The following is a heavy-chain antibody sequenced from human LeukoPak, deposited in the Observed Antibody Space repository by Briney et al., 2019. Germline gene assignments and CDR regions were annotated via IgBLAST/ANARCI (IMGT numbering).Heavy chain of an antibody. Sequence: PGGSLRLSCAASGFTFSSYSMNWVRQAPGKGLEWVSAIRGSGDSTYYAESVKGRFTFSRDNSKNTLNLQMNSLRAEDTAVYYCAKRSPDVDTGYFDYWGQGTLVTVSS. CDR2: IRGSGDST. D-gene: IGHD3/OR15-3a*01. CDR1: GFTFSSYS. J-gene: IGHJ4*02. V-gene: IGHV3-23*01. CDR3: AKRSPDVDTGYFDY.